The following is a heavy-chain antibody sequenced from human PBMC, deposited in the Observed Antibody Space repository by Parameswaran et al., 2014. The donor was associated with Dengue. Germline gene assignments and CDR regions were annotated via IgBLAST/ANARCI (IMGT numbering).Heavy chain of an antibody. J-gene: IGHJ4*02. CDR1: GGSISSYSYY. CDR3: ARESFEWELPDFDY. V-gene: IGHV4-61*02. Sequence: SCTVSGGSISSYSYYWSWIRQPAGKGLEWIGRIYTSGSTNYNPSLKSRVTIPVDTSKNQFSLKLSSVTAADTAVYYCARESFEWELPDFDYWGQGTLVTVSS. CDR2: IYTSGST. D-gene: IGHD1-26*01.